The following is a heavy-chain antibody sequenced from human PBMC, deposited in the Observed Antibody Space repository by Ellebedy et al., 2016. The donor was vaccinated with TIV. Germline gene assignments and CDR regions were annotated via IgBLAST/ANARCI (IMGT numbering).Heavy chain of an antibody. J-gene: IGHJ4*02. CDR3: ARHGSSGGYQIDF. CDR2: IYSGDSDT. Sequence: GGSLRLSXKGSGYSFISYWIGWVRQVPGKGLEWMALIYSGDSDTRYSPSFQGQVTISADKSISTAYLQWSSLQASDTAIYYCARHGSSGGYQIDFWGQGTLVTVSS. D-gene: IGHD2-15*01. V-gene: IGHV5-51*01. CDR1: GYSFISYW.